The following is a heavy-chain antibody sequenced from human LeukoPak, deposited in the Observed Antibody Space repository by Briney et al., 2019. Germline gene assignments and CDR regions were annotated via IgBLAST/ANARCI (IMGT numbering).Heavy chain of an antibody. J-gene: IGHJ1*01. V-gene: IGHV4-34*01. CDR1: GGSFSGYY. CDR3: ARGGTQLVQEDGYFQH. Sequence: SETLSLTCAVYGGSFSGYYWSWIRQPPGKGLEWIGEINHSGSTNYNPSLKSRVTISVDTSKNQFSLKLSSVTAADTAVYYSARGGTQLVQEDGYFQHWGQGTLVTVSS. D-gene: IGHD6-13*01. CDR2: INHSGST.